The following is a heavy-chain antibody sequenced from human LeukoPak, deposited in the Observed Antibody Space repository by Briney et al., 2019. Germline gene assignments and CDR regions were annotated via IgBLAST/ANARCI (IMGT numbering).Heavy chain of an antibody. CDR3: AKVRSSSGWNYYYYYMDV. Sequence: PGGSLRLSCAASGFTFSSYAMSWVRQAPGKGLEWVSPISGSGGSTYYADSVKGRFTISRDNSKNTLYLQMNSLRAEDTAVYYCAKVRSSSGWNYYYYYMDVWGKGTTVTISS. CDR1: GFTFSSYA. J-gene: IGHJ6*03. D-gene: IGHD6-19*01. V-gene: IGHV3-23*01. CDR2: ISGSGGST.